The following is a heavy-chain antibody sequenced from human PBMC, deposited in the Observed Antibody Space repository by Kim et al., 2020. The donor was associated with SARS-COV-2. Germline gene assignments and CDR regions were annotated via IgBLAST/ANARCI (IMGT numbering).Heavy chain of an antibody. CDR1: GGSFSGYY. Sequence: SETLSLTCAVYGGSFSGYYWSWIRQPPGKGLEWIGEINHSGSTNYNPSLKSRVTISVDTSKNQFSLKLSSVTAADTAVYYCARGRRAGDSSGYYRDFDYWGQGTLVTVSS. CDR2: INHSGST. J-gene: IGHJ4*02. D-gene: IGHD3-22*01. CDR3: ARGRRAGDSSGYYRDFDY. V-gene: IGHV4-34*01.